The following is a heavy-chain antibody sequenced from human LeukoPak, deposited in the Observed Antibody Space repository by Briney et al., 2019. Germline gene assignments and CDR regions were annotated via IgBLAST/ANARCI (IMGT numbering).Heavy chain of an antibody. D-gene: IGHD5-12*01. V-gene: IGHV4-39*07. Sequence: SETLSLTCTVSGGSISSSSYYWGWIRQPPGKGPEWIGSIYYSGSTYYNPSLKSRVTISVDTPKNQFSLKLSSVTAADTAVYYCARSGSGYLRYYFDYWGQGTLVTVSS. CDR1: GGSISSSSYY. CDR3: ARSGSGYLRYYFDY. CDR2: IYYSGST. J-gene: IGHJ4*02.